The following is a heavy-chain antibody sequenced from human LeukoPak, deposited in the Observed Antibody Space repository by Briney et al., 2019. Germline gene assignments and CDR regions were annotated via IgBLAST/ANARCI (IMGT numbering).Heavy chain of an antibody. CDR3: ARTFEAYGSGSYIISGPFDY. V-gene: IGHV3-30*03. CDR1: GFTFSSYG. CDR2: ISYDGSNK. J-gene: IGHJ4*02. D-gene: IGHD3-10*01. Sequence: GGSLRLSCAASGFTFSSYGMHWVRQAPGKGLEWVAVISYDGSNKYYADSVKGRFTISRDNSKNTLYLQMNSLRAEDTAVYYCARTFEAYGSGSYIISGPFDYWGQGTLVTVSS.